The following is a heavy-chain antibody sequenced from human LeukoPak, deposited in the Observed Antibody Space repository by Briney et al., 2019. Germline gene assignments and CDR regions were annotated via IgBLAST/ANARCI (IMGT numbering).Heavy chain of an antibody. CDR3: ARGGGSGSYFTHYYYYMDV. Sequence: PGGSLRLSCAVSGFTVSGNYMSWVRQAPGKGLEWVSLIYSGGTTYYADSVKGRFTISRDNSKNTLYLQMNSLRAEDTAVYYCARGGGSGSYFTHYYYYMDVWGKGTTVTISS. J-gene: IGHJ6*03. CDR1: GFTVSGNY. D-gene: IGHD3-10*01. V-gene: IGHV3-53*01. CDR2: IYSGGTT.